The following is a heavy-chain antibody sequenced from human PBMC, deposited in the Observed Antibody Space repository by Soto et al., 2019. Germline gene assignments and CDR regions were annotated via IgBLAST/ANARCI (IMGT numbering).Heavy chain of an antibody. CDR1: GGSISSSSNY. Sequence: SETLSLTCTVSGGSISSSSNYWGWIRQPPGKGLEWIGSIYYSGSTYYNPSLKSRVTISLDTSKNQFSLKLSSVTAADTAVYYCARPVSTGTTWGPMEDAFDIWGQGTMVNVSS. CDR2: IYYSGST. J-gene: IGHJ3*02. V-gene: IGHV4-39*01. CDR3: ARPVSTGTTWGPMEDAFDI. D-gene: IGHD1-1*01.